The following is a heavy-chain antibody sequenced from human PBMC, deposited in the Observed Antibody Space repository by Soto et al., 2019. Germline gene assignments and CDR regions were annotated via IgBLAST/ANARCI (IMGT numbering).Heavy chain of an antibody. D-gene: IGHD3-3*01. J-gene: IGHJ2*01. Sequence: QVQLQESGPGLVKPSETLSLTCTVSGGSISSYYWSWIRQPAGKGLEWIGRIYTSGSTNYNPSLKSRVTMSVDTSKSRFSLKLSSVTAADTAVYYCARDDYDFWSGYPYWYFDLWGRGTLVTVSS. CDR2: IYTSGST. V-gene: IGHV4-4*07. CDR1: GGSISSYY. CDR3: ARDDYDFWSGYPYWYFDL.